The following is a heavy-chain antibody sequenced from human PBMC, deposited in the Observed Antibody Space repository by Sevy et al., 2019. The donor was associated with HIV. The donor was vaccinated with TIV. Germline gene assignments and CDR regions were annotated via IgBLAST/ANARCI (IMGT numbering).Heavy chain of an antibody. J-gene: IGHJ4*02. V-gene: IGHV3-23*01. D-gene: IGHD2-8*01. CDR1: GFNFNIYS. CDR2: LSFGCGKI. CDR3: AREGCTRPHDY. Sequence: ESLKISCAVSGFNFNIYSKSWVRQAPGKGLEWVSTLSFGCGKINYADSVKGRFIISRDDSKNTLYLQMNSLRAEDTAVYFCAREGCTRPHDYWGQGTLVTVSS.